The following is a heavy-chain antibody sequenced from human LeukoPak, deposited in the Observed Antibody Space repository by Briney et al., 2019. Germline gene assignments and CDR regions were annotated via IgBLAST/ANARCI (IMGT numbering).Heavy chain of an antibody. Sequence: ASVKVSCKGSGYTFTDYYLHWVRQAPGQGLEWVGYINPRDGGTSSPQNFRGRVTMTTDASSSAAYMELSRLTSDDTAIYYCAREGNGLLSKDLDYWGQGTLVTVSS. CDR1: GYTFTDYY. V-gene: IGHV1-2*02. D-gene: IGHD2-15*01. CDR3: AREGNGLLSKDLDY. CDR2: INPRDGGT. J-gene: IGHJ4*02.